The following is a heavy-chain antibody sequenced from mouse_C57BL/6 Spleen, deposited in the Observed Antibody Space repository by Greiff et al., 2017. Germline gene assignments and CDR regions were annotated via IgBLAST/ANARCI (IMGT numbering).Heavy chain of an antibody. J-gene: IGHJ2*01. CDR3: ARERITTVVDYYFDY. CDR1: GFTFSDYY. CDR2: INYDGSST. D-gene: IGHD1-1*01. Sequence: EVQLEESEGGLVQPGSSLKLSCTASGFTFSDYYMAWVRQVPEKGLEWVANINYDGSSTYYLDTLKSRFIISRDNAKNILYLQMSSLKSEYTATEYCARERITTVVDYYFDYWGQGTTLTVSS. V-gene: IGHV5-16*01.